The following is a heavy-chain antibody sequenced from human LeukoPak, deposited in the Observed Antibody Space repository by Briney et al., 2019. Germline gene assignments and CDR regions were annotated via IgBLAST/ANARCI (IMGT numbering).Heavy chain of an antibody. Sequence: ASVKVSCKASGYTFTSYYMHWVRQAPGQGLEWMGIINPSGGSTSYAQKFRGRVTMTRDMSTSTVYMELSSLRSEDTAVYYCARDPDGRGYSYGYFDYWGQGTLVTVSS. V-gene: IGHV1-46*01. CDR2: INPSGGST. J-gene: IGHJ4*02. D-gene: IGHD5-18*01. CDR1: GYTFTSYY. CDR3: ARDPDGRGYSYGYFDY.